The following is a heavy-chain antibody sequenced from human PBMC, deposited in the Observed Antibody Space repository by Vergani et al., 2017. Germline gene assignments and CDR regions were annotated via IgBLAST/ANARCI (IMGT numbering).Heavy chain of an antibody. V-gene: IGHV3-7*01. Sequence: EVQLVESGGGLVQPGGSLRLSCAASGFTFSSYWMSWVRQAPGKGLEWVANIKQDGSEKYYVDSVKGRFTISRDNAKKSLFLQMNSLRAEDTAVYYCATRDCSSTSCPGWYYYYMDVWGKGTTVTVS. CDR3: ATRDCSSTSCPGWYYYYMDV. J-gene: IGHJ6*03. CDR1: GFTFSSYW. D-gene: IGHD2-2*01. CDR2: IKQDGSEK.